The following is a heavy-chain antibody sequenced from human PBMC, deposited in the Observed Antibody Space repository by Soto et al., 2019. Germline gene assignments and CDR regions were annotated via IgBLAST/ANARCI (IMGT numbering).Heavy chain of an antibody. J-gene: IGHJ6*02. CDR1: GFTFISYG. CDR3: AKDGTTAGIHYYGMDV. Sequence: WGSLRLSCEVSGFTFISYGINFFRHSPYKWLEWVSTIGIGGDTYYADSVKGRFTISRDNSKNTLFLQMNSLRAEDTALYFCAKDGTTAGIHYYGMDVWGQGTTVTVSS. V-gene: IGHV3-23*01. CDR2: IGIGGDT. D-gene: IGHD2-2*02.